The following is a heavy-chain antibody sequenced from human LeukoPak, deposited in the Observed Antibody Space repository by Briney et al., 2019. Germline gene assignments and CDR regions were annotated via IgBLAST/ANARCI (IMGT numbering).Heavy chain of an antibody. D-gene: IGHD2-2*01. J-gene: IGHJ4*02. V-gene: IGHV1-69*02. CDR2: IIPILGIA. Sequence: SVKVSCKAFGGTFSSYTISWVRQAPGQGLEWMGRIIPILGIANYAQKFQGRVTITADKSTSTAYMELSSLRSEDTAVYYCARGVPAAYYFDYWGQGTLVTVSS. CDR1: GGTFSSYT. CDR3: ARGVPAAYYFDY.